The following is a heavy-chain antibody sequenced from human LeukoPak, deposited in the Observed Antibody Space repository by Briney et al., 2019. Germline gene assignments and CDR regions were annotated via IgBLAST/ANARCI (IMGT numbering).Heavy chain of an antibody. CDR1: GFTFRRHG. CDR3: ARDRAWNYFDY. D-gene: IGHD3-3*01. Sequence: PGGSLRLSCAPSGFTFRRHGMHWVRQAPGKGLEWVAIISNDGSRKYYAHSVEGRFTISRDNSKNTLYLPMDSLRAEDTAVYYCARDRAWNYFDYWGQGTLVTVSS. J-gene: IGHJ4*02. V-gene: IGHV3-30*03. CDR2: ISNDGSRK.